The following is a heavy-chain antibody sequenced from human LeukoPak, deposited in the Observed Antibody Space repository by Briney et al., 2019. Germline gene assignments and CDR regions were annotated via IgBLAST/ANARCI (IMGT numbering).Heavy chain of an antibody. Sequence: PGGSLRLSCAASGFTFSVYAMSWVRQAPGKGLEWVSTISGSGGSTYYADSVRGRFTISRDNSKNTLYLQTSSLRAEDTAVYYCATGAVDIAPAGTWNDFDYWGQGTLVTVSS. V-gene: IGHV3-23*01. CDR2: ISGSGGST. CDR3: ATGAVDIAPAGTWNDFDY. J-gene: IGHJ4*02. D-gene: IGHD6-13*01. CDR1: GFTFSVYA.